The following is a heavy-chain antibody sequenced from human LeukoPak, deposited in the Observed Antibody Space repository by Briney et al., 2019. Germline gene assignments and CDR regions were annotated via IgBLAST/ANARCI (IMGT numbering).Heavy chain of an antibody. Sequence: GGSLRLSYEASEFTFSNYYMHWVRQAPGKGLEWVSRINRDGSSSTYADSVKGRFTISRDNAKNTLYLQMNSLGAEDTAVYYCARGPRGWYGLDYWGQGTLVTVSS. V-gene: IGHV3-74*03. J-gene: IGHJ4*02. D-gene: IGHD6-19*01. CDR1: EFTFSNYY. CDR3: ARGPRGWYGLDY. CDR2: INRDGSSS.